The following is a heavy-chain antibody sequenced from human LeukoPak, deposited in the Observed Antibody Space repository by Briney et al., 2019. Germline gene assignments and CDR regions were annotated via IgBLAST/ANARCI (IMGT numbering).Heavy chain of an antibody. CDR2: INHSGST. Sequence: SETLSLTCAVYGGSFSGYYWSWIRQPPGKGLEWIGEINHSGSTNYNPSLKSRVTISVDTSKNQFSLKLSSVTAADTAVYYCARHYWFDPWGQGTLVTVSS. CDR3: ARHYWFDP. CDR1: GGSFSGYY. J-gene: IGHJ5*02. V-gene: IGHV4-34*01.